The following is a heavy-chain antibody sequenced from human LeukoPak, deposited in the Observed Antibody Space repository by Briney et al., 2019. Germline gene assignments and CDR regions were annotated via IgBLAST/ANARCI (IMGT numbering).Heavy chain of an antibody. CDR1: GFTLSSYW. J-gene: IGHJ4*02. CDR3: ARKPLSGGYGGTIDY. D-gene: IGHD5-12*01. CDR2: INNDGVST. V-gene: IGHV3-74*01. Sequence: PGGSLRLSCAPSGFTLSSYWMHWVRQVPGKGLEWLSRINNDGVSTSYADSVKGRFTISRDNAKNTLYLRMNSLRAEDTAIYYCARKPLSGGYGGTIDYWGQGTLVTVSS.